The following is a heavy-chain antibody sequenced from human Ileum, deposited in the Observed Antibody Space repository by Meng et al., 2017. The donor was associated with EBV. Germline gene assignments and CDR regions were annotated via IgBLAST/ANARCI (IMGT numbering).Heavy chain of an antibody. V-gene: IGHV4-30-4*01. D-gene: IGHD4-17*01. CDR2: IFYTGST. CDR3: ARDSNGDDGWVDP. CDR1: GDTLFNGGHY. Sequence: LHLQESGSGLGKPSXXRSLTCTVSGDTLFNGGHYWTWLRQPPGKGLEWIGYIFYTGSTYYNPSLKSRVTISLDLSKNQFSLNLTSVTAADTAVYYCARDSNGDDGWVDPWGQGTLVTVSS. J-gene: IGHJ5*02.